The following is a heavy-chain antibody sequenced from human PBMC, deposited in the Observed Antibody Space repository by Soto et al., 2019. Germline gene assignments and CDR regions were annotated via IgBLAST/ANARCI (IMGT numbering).Heavy chain of an antibody. CDR2: ISAYNGNT. CDR3: AREYYYGSVPWY. V-gene: IGHV1-18*01. J-gene: IGHJ4*02. CDR1: GYTFTSYG. Sequence: QVQLVQSGAEVKKPGASVKVSCKASGYTFTSYGISWVRQAPGQGLEWMGWISAYNGNTNYAQKLQGRATMTTDTTTSTAYIELRSLRSDDTAVYYRAREYYYGSVPWYGGQGTLVTVSS. D-gene: IGHD3-10*01.